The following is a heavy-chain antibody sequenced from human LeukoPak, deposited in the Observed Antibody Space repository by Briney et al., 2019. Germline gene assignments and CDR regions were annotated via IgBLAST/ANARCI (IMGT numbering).Heavy chain of an antibody. J-gene: IGHJ4*02. CDR1: GFSFNSYG. CDR3: AKDYYDSSGYHGSAGYFDY. Sequence: GGSLRLSCTASGFSFNSYGMHWVRQAPGKGLEWVAVIWYDGSNENYADSVKGRFTISRDNSKNTLYLQMNSLRAEDTAVYYCAKDYYDSSGYHGSAGYFDYWGQGALVTVSS. D-gene: IGHD3-22*01. CDR2: IWYDGSNE. V-gene: IGHV3-33*06.